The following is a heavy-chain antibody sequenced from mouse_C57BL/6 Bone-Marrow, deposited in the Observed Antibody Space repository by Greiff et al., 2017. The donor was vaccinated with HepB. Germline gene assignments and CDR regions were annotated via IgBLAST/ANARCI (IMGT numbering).Heavy chain of an antibody. CDR1: GYTFTSYW. D-gene: IGHD2-4*01. J-gene: IGHJ2*01. Sequence: QVQLQQPGAELVKPGASVKLSCKASGYTFTSYWMHWVKQRPGQGLEWIGMIHPNSGSTNYNEKFKSKATLTVDKSSSTAYMQLSSLTSEDSAVYYCARGPFIYYDYDGGDYWGQGTTLTVSS. CDR2: IHPNSGST. CDR3: ARGPFIYYDYDGGDY. V-gene: IGHV1-64*01.